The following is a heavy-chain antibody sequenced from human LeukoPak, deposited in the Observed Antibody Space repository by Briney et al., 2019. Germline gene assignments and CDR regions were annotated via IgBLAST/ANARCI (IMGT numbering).Heavy chain of an antibody. V-gene: IGHV4-34*01. J-gene: IGHJ5*02. Sequence: SETPSLTCAVYGGSFSGYYWSWIRQPPGKGLEWIGEINHSGSTNYNPSLKSRVTISVDTSKNQFSLKLSSVTAADTAVYYCARGILLFLVVTATNWFDPWGQGTLVTVSS. CDR3: ARGILLFLVVTATNWFDP. D-gene: IGHD2-21*02. CDR1: GGSFSGYY. CDR2: INHSGST.